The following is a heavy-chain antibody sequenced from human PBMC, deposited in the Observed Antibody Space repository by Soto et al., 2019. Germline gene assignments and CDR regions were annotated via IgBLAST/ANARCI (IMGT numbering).Heavy chain of an antibody. D-gene: IGHD1-20*01. CDR3: AKDLTYNWKYYYGMDV. CDR1: GFTFSSYG. V-gene: IGHV3-30*18. J-gene: IGHJ6*02. CDR2: ISYDGSNK. Sequence: GGSLRLSCAASGFTFSSYGMHWVRQAPGKGLEWVAVISYDGSNKYYADSVKGRFTISRDNSKNTLYLQMNSLRAEDTAVYYCAKDLTYNWKYYYGMDVWGQGTTVTVSS.